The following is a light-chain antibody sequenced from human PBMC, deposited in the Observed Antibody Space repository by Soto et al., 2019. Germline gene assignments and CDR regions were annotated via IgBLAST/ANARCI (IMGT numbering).Light chain of an antibody. CDR3: APWDDSLSGPV. V-gene: IGLV1-44*01. CDR1: SSNIGSNT. CDR2: NND. J-gene: IGLJ3*02. Sequence: QSALTQPPSASGTPGQRVTISCSGSSSNIGSNTVNWYQQLPGTAPKLLIYNNDQRPSGVPDRFSGSKSGTSASLAISGLQSEDEADYYCAPWDDSLSGPVFGGGTKLTVL.